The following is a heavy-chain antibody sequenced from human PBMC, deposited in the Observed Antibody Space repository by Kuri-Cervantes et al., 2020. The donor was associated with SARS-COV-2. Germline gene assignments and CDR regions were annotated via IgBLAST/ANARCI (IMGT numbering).Heavy chain of an antibody. CDR1: GFTFSSYA. V-gene: IGHV3-30-3*01. CDR3: AKDHFGVHDF. D-gene: IGHD2-21*01. CDR2: ISYDGSNK. J-gene: IGHJ4*02. Sequence: GESLKISCAASGFTFSSYAMHWVRQAPGKGLEWVAVISYDGSNKYYADSVKGRFTISRDNSKNTLHLQMNSLTAEDTAMYYCAKDHFGVHDFWGQGTLVTGSS.